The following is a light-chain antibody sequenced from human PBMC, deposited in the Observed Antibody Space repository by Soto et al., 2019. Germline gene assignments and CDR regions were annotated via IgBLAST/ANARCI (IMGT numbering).Light chain of an antibody. Sequence: QSALTQPASVSGSPGQSITISCTGTSSDIGGYNFVSWYQHHPGKAPKLMIYEVNNRPSGVSSRFSGSKSGNTASLTISGLQTEDEADYFCSSYTTSGTPVFGGGTKVTVL. CDR1: SSDIGGYNF. V-gene: IGLV2-14*01. J-gene: IGLJ3*02. CDR2: EVN. CDR3: SSYTTSGTPV.